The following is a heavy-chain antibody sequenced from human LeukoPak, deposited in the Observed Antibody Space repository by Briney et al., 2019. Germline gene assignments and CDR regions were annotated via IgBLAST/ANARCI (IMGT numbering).Heavy chain of an antibody. V-gene: IGHV4-39*01. CDR1: GGSISSSSYY. CDR2: IYYSGST. J-gene: IGHJ5*02. D-gene: IGHD1-1*01. Sequence: SETLSLTCTVSGGSISSSSYYWGWIRQPPGKGLEWIGSIYYSGSTYYNPSLKSRVTISVDTSKNQFSLKLSSVTAADTAVYYCGRLERYNWFDPWGQGTLVTVSS. CDR3: GRLERYNWFDP.